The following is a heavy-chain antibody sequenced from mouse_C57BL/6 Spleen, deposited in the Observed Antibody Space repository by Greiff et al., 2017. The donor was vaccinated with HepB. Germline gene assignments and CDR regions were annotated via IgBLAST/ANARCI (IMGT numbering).Heavy chain of an antibody. CDR3: ARQVDY. D-gene: IGHD2-14*01. J-gene: IGHJ2*01. Sequence: EVKVEESGPELVKPGASVKISCKASGYSFTGYYMNWVKQSPEKSLEWIGEINPSTGGTTYNQKFKAKATLTVDKSSSTAYMQLKSLTSEDSAVYYCARQVDYWGQGTTLTVSS. V-gene: IGHV1-42*01. CDR1: GYSFTGYY. CDR2: INPSTGGT.